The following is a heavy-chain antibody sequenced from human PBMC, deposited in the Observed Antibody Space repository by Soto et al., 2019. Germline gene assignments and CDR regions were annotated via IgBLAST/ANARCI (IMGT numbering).Heavy chain of an antibody. V-gene: IGHV4-59*08. Sequence: SETLSLTYTVSGGSISSYYWSWIRQPPGKGLEWIGYIYYSGSTNYNPSLKSRVTISVDTSKNQFSLKLSSVTAADTAVYYCARIGGVHCSSTSCYYYYYGMDVWGQGTTVTVSS. J-gene: IGHJ6*02. CDR1: GGSISSYY. D-gene: IGHD2-2*01. CDR3: ARIGGVHCSSTSCYYYYYGMDV. CDR2: IYYSGST.